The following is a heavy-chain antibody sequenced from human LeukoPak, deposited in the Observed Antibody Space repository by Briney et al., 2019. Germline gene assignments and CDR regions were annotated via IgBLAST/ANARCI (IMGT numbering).Heavy chain of an antibody. CDR1: DGSFSGYY. D-gene: IGHD6-19*01. J-gene: IGHJ5*02. Sequence: PSETLSLTCAVYDGSFSGYYCSWIRQPPGKGLQWIGEINHSGSVNYNPSLKSRVTISVDTSKNQFSLKLSSVTAADTAVYYCARGLGYSSGWYFGRGRPRYDPWGQGTLVTVSS. CDR2: INHSGSV. CDR3: ARGLGYSSGWYFGRGRPRYDP. V-gene: IGHV4-34*01.